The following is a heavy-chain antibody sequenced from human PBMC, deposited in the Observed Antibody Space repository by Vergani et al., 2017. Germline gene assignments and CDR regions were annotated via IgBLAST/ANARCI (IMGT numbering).Heavy chain of an antibody. J-gene: IGHJ4*02. CDR2: FSGSGGGT. V-gene: IGHV3-23*01. CDR3: ARDQGIPAVMGIDN. D-gene: IGHD6-13*01. Sequence: EVQLLESGGGLVQPGGSLRLSCAASGFTFSSYGMSWVRQAPGKGLEWVSAFSGSGGGTYYADSVKGRFTISRDNSKNTLYLQMNSLRAEDTAVYYCARDQGIPAVMGIDNWGQGTLVTVSS. CDR1: GFTFSSYG.